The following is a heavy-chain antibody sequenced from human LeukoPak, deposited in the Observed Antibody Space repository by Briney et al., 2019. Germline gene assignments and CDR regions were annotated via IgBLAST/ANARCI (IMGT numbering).Heavy chain of an antibody. J-gene: IGHJ4*02. D-gene: IGHD4-23*01. V-gene: IGHV3-33*01. CDR2: IWYDGSEE. CDR3: GRGGGGNYGGNSGSFDL. CDR1: GFTFSGFG. Sequence: GGSLRLSCSASGFTFSGFGMHWVRQAPGKGLEWVAVIWYDGSEEYYADSVKGRFTISRDTSKNTLYLQMNSLRAEDTAVYYGGRGGGGNYGGNSGSFDLWGQGTLVTVSS.